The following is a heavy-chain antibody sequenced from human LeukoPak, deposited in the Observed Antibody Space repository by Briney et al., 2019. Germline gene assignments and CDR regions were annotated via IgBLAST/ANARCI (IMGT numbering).Heavy chain of an antibody. Sequence: SETLSLTCAVSGYSISSGYYWGWIRQPPGKGLEWIGSIYHSGSTYYNPSLKSRVTISVDTSKNQFSLKLSSVTAADTSVYYCARASNPDYYGSGTDNWFDPWGQGTLVTVSS. J-gene: IGHJ5*02. CDR2: IYHSGST. V-gene: IGHV4-38-2*01. CDR1: GYSISSGYY. CDR3: ARASNPDYYGSGTDNWFDP. D-gene: IGHD3-10*01.